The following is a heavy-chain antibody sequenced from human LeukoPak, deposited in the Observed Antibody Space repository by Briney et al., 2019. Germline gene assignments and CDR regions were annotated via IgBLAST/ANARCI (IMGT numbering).Heavy chain of an antibody. V-gene: IGHV5-51*01. D-gene: IGHD3-9*01. CDR1: GYSFTTYW. CDR2: IYPGDSDT. Sequence: GESLKISCKVSGYSFTTYWIGWVRQMPGKGLEWMGIIYPGDSDTRYSPSFRGQVTISADKSIGTAYLQWSSLKASDTAMYYCARALRYFDWLEDWGQGTLVTVSS. J-gene: IGHJ4*02. CDR3: ARALRYFDWLED.